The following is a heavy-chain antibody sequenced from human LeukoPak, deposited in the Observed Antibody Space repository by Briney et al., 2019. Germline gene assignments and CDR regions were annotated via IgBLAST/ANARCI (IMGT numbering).Heavy chain of an antibody. CDR3: ARDGVATTTIDY. CDR2: ISSNSSYI. V-gene: IGHV3-21*01. J-gene: IGHJ4*02. Sequence: GGSLRLSCAASGFTFSSYSMNWVRQAPGKGLEWVSSISSNSSYIYYADSVKGRFTISRDNAKNSLYLQMNSLRAEDTAVYYCARDGVATTTIDYWGQGTLVTVSS. D-gene: IGHD5-24*01. CDR1: GFTFSSYS.